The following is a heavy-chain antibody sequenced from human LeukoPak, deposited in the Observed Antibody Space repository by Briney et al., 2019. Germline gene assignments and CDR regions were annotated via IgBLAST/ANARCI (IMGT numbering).Heavy chain of an antibody. CDR3: ARDRRDGYNGAFDI. CDR2: IYYSGST. D-gene: IGHD5-24*01. CDR1: GGSISSYY. V-gene: IGHV4-59*01. Sequence: PSETLSLTCTVSGGSISSYYWSWIRQPPGKGLEWIGYIYYSGSTNYNPSLKSRVTISVDTSKNQFSLKLSSVTAADTAVYYCARDRRDGYNGAFDIWGQGTMVTVSS. J-gene: IGHJ3*02.